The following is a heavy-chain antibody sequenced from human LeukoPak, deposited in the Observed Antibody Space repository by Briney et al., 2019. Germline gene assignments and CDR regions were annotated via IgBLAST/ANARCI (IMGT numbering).Heavy chain of an antibody. D-gene: IGHD5-12*01. J-gene: IGHJ4*02. CDR3: ARPYSGYDTYFDY. V-gene: IGHV4-34*01. Sequence: SETLSLTCAVYGGSFSGYYWSWIRQPPGKGLEWIGEINHSGSTDYNPSLKSRVTISVDTSKNQFSLKLSSVTAADTAVYYCARPYSGYDTYFDYWGQGTLVTVSS. CDR2: INHSGST. CDR1: GGSFSGYY.